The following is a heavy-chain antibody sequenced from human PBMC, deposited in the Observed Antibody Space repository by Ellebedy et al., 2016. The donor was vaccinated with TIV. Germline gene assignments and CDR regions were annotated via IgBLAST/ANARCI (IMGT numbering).Heavy chain of an antibody. Sequence: SETLSLXXTASGGPISTTTHYWGWIRQPPGKGLEWIGSIHYNGFTYYNPSLESRVTISVDASKTQFFLKLRSVTAADTAVYYCARGPSIAARTSWFDPWGQGTLVTVSS. CDR1: GGPISTTTHY. J-gene: IGHJ5*02. V-gene: IGHV4-39*07. CDR3: ARGPSIAARTSWFDP. CDR2: IHYNGFT. D-gene: IGHD6-13*01.